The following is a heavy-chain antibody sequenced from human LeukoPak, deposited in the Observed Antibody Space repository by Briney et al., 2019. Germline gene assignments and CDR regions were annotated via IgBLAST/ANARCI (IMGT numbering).Heavy chain of an antibody. D-gene: IGHD4-11*01. V-gene: IGHV1-18*01. CDR2: ISGSTGNR. CDR1: GYTFTSYG. CDR3: ARGTVGGNDYDYMDV. Sequence: ASVKVSCKASGYTFTSYGINWVRQAPGQGLEWMGWISGSTGNRKYEQKIQGRVTLTTDTSTRTAYMELRSLRSDDTAVYYCARGTVGGNDYDYMDVWGKGTTVTVSS. J-gene: IGHJ6*03.